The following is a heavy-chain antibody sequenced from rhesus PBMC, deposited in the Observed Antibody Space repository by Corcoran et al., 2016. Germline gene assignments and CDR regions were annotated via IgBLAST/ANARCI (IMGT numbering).Heavy chain of an antibody. V-gene: IGHV4S19*01. CDR3: AREVAAAGTFDY. CDR2: ISGGSGST. CDR1: GGSISSSNW. Sequence: QVQLQESGPGLVKPSETLSLTCAVSGGSISSSNWWSWIRQPPGKGLVGIGYISGGSGSTTYNPSRKCRVTISNDTSKTQFSLKLSSVTAADTAVYYCAREVAAAGTFDYWGQGVLVTVSS. D-gene: IGHD6-31*01. J-gene: IGHJ4*01.